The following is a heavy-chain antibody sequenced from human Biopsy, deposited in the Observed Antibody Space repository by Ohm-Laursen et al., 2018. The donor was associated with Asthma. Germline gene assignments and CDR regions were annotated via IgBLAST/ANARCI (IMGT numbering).Heavy chain of an antibody. D-gene: IGHD6-6*01. CDR1: GITFRTYG. V-gene: IGHV3-33*01. Sequence: SLRLSCAASGITFRTYGMHWVRQAPGKGLEWVSFIWYDGRKKTYADSVKGRFTISRDNSKNTLYLQRNSLRAEDTAVYYCARKIAARGGMGVWGQGTTVTVSS. CDR3: ARKIAARGGMGV. J-gene: IGHJ6*02. CDR2: IWYDGRKK.